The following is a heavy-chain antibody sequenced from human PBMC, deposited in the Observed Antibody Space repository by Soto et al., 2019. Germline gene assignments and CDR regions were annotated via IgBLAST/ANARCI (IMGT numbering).Heavy chain of an antibody. Sequence: GGSLRLSCAASGFTFDDYAMHWVRQAPGKGLEWVSGISWNSGSIGYADSVKGRFTISRDNAKNSMYLEMNSLRAEDTALYYCAKELRYMSSRFYGMDVWGLGTTVTVSS. J-gene: IGHJ6*02. V-gene: IGHV3-9*01. D-gene: IGHD6-6*01. CDR2: ISWNSGSI. CDR1: GFTFDDYA. CDR3: AKELRYMSSRFYGMDV.